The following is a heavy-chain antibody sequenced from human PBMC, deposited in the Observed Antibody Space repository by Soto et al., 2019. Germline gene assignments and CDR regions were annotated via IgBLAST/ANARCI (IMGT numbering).Heavy chain of an antibody. CDR3: ARGRGCSTGCHTFDY. CDR2: IKQDGSAK. CDR1: GFTFSSYW. J-gene: IGHJ4*02. Sequence: EVQLVESGGGLVQPGGSLRLSCAASGFTFSSYWMSWVRQAPGKGLEWVANIKQDGSAKYYVDSVKGRFTISRDNAKNSLFLQMNSLRAEDTAVYYCARGRGCSTGCHTFDYCGQRTLVTVSS. V-gene: IGHV3-7*01. D-gene: IGHD2-2*01.